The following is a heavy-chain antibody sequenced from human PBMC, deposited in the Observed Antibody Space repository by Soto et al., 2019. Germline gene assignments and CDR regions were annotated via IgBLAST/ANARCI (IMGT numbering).Heavy chain of an antibody. CDR1: GYTFTSYD. J-gene: IGHJ6*02. D-gene: IGHD3-16*02. CDR2: MNPNSGNT. V-gene: IGHV1-8*01. Sequence: ASVKVSCKASGYTFTSYDINWVRQATGQGLEWMGWMNPNSGNTGYAQKFQGRVTMTRNTSISTAYMELSSLRSEDTAVYYCARVKRDMIXFGGVIVSMRYYYGMDVWGQGTTVTVSS. CDR3: ARVKRDMIXFGGVIVSMRYYYGMDV.